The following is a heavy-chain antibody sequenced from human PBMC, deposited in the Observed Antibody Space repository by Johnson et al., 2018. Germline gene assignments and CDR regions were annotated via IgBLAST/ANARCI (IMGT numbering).Heavy chain of an antibody. V-gene: IGHV3-9*01. CDR1: GFTFDDYA. J-gene: IGHJ3*02. D-gene: IGHD2-15*01. Sequence: EVQLVESGGGLVQPGRSLRLSCAASGFTFDDYAMHWVRQAPGKGLEWVSGISWNSGSIGYADSVKGRFTISRDNAKNSLYLQMNSLRAEDTALYYCAKAISPYYCRGGSWYGDVAFDIWGQGTMVTVSS. CDR3: AKAISPYYCRGGSWYGDVAFDI. CDR2: ISWNSGSI.